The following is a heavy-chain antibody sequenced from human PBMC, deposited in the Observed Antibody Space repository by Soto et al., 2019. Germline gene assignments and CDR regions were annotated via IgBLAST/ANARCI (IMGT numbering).Heavy chain of an antibody. CDR3: VRVGVGIGNHFDS. J-gene: IGHJ4*02. Sequence: QVQLQESGPGLVKPSETLSLTCSVSNGSISGFYWTWIRQPPGKVLEWIGYIHYSGRPDYNPSLTSRATKSVDACKHQYSLNLKSNTAADTAVYYCVRVGVGIGNHFDSWGRGTLVTVSS. CDR1: NGSISGFY. V-gene: IGHV4-59*12. D-gene: IGHD1-26*01. CDR2: IHYSGRP.